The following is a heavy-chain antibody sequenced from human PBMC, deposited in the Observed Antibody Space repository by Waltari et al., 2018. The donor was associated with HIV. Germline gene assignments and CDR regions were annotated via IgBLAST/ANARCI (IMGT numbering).Heavy chain of an antibody. D-gene: IGHD3-22*01. CDR1: GGSLSSYY. V-gene: IGHV4-59*01. CDR2: IYYSGST. CDR3: ARADGYDSSGYYSL. J-gene: IGHJ4*02. Sequence: QVQLQESGPGLVKPSETLSLTCTVSGGSLSSYYWSWIRQPPGKGLEWIGYIYYSGSTNYNPSLKSRVTISVDTSKNQFSLKLSSVTAADTAVYYCARADGYDSSGYYSLWGQGTLVTVSS.